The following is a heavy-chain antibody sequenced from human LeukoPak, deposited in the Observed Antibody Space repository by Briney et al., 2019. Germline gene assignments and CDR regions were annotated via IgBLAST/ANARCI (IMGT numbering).Heavy chain of an antibody. CDR1: GGSISSNSYY. CDR3: ARRQWLVMDYFDS. Sequence: SETLSLTCTVSGGSISSNSYYWAWIRQPPGKGLEWIGSIYHSGSPYYNPSLTSRLTLSVDTSRNQFSLKLSSVTVADTAVYYCARRQWLVMDYFDSWGQGTLVFVSS. D-gene: IGHD6-19*01. V-gene: IGHV4-39*01. CDR2: IYHSGSP. J-gene: IGHJ4*01.